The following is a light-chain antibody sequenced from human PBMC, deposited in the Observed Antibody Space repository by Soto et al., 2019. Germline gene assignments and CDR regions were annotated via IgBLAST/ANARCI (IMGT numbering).Light chain of an antibody. CDR2: EVR. CDR1: SSDIGGYDY. J-gene: IGLJ1*01. V-gene: IGLV2-14*01. CDR3: CSYTRTSNHYL. Sequence: ALTQPASVSGSPGQSITISCTGTSSDIGGYDYVSWYQQRPGKAPKLMIYEVRYRPSGVSNRFSGSKSGNTASLTISGLQAEDEAVYYCCSYTRTSNHYLFGSGTKVTVL.